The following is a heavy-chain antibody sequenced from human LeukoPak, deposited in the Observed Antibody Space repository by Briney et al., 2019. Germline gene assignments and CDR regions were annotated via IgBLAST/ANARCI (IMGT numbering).Heavy chain of an antibody. V-gene: IGHV3-74*01. CDR1: GFTFSSYE. J-gene: IGHJ4*02. Sequence: PGGSLRLSCAASGFTFSSYEMNWVRQAPGMGLVWVSRIDSDGGRTTYADSVKGRFTISRDNAKNTLYLQMNSLTAEDTAVYYCTRAEQWLPFDWGQGTLVTVSS. CDR2: IDSDGGRT. CDR3: TRAEQWLPFD. D-gene: IGHD6-19*01.